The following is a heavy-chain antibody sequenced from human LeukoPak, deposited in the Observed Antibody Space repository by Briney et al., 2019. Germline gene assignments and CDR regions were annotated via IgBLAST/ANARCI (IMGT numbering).Heavy chain of an antibody. CDR3: AAVSVDYGDSSFDF. CDR2: IKSKTDGGTT. J-gene: IGHJ4*02. D-gene: IGHD4-17*01. Sequence: PEGSLRLSCAASGFTFSNAWMSWVRQAPGKGLEWVGRIKSKTDGGTTDYAEPVKGRFTISSDDSKKTLYLQMNSLKTEDTALYYCAAVSVDYGDSSFDFWGQGTLVTVSS. CDR1: GFTFSNAW. V-gene: IGHV3-15*01.